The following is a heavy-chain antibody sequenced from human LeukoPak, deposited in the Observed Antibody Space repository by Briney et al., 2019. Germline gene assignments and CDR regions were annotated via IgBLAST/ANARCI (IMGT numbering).Heavy chain of an antibody. V-gene: IGHV4-39*07. CDR1: GASISSSTDY. CDR2: IYYSGST. J-gene: IGHJ6*03. Sequence: SETLSLTCTVSGASISSSTDYWCWIRQPPGKRLEWISNIYYSGSTYYNPSLKSRVTISVDTSKNQFSLKLSSVTAADTAVYYCARAQGAARHKYYYYYYMDVWGKGTTVTVSS. D-gene: IGHD6-6*01. CDR3: ARAQGAARHKYYYYYYMDV.